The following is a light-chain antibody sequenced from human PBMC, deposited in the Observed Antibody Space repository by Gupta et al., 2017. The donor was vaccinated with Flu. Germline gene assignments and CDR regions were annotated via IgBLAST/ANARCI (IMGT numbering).Light chain of an antibody. CDR1: RDINSD. J-gene: IGKJ3*01. V-gene: IGKV3D-15*01. Sequence: EVMMTQSPDTLSVSPGERATLSCRASRDINSDLAWYQQRPGRAPRLLIHGASGRATGVPARFSGSGFGTVYNLTISSLQPEDFGVYYCQQYNRWPPYTFGPGTKVDIK. CDR3: QQYNRWPPYT. CDR2: GAS.